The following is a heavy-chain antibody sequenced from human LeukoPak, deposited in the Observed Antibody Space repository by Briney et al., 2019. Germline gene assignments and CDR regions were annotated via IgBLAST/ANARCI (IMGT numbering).Heavy chain of an antibody. CDR3: ARGVPGGLDY. J-gene: IGHJ4*02. CDR1: GFTFSKYD. CDR2: IGSAGDT. D-gene: IGHD3-10*01. Sequence: GGSLRLSCAASGFTFSKYDMHWVRQAPGKGLEWVSGIGSAGDTNYPDSVKGRFTISRENAKNSLYLQMNSLRAGDTAVYYCARGVPGGLDYWGQGTLVTVSS. V-gene: IGHV3-13*04.